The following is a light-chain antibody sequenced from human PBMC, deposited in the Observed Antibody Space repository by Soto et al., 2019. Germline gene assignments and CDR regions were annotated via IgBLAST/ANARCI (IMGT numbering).Light chain of an antibody. CDR1: QSVSSSY. CDR3: QQYGSSPPWT. V-gene: IGKV3-20*01. J-gene: IGKJ1*01. Sequence: EIVLTQSPGTLSLSPGERATLSCRASQSVSSSYLAWCQQKPGQAPRLLIYGASSRATGIPDRFSGSGSGTDFTLTISRLEPEDFALYYCQQYGSSPPWTFGQGTKVYIK. CDR2: GAS.